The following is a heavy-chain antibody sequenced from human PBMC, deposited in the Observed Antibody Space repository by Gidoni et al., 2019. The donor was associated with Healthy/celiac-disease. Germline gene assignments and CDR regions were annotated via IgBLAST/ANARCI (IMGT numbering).Heavy chain of an antibody. CDR1: GFTFDDYA. CDR3: AKDIGPGDPPVDYFDY. Sequence: EVQLVESGGGLVQPGRSLRLSCAASGFTFDDYAMHWVRQAPGKGLEWVSGISGNSGSIGYADSVKGRFTISRDNAKNSLYLQMNSLRAEDTALYYCAKDIGPGDPPVDYFDYWGQGTLVTVSS. J-gene: IGHJ4*02. V-gene: IGHV3-9*01. CDR2: ISGNSGSI. D-gene: IGHD4-17*01.